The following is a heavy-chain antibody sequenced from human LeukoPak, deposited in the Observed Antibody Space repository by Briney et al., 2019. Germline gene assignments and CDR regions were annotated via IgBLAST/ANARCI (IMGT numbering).Heavy chain of an antibody. CDR1: GGSFSGYY. CDR3: ARRLGRKFGERFYYYHYMDV. CDR2: MNHSGST. D-gene: IGHD3-10*01. Sequence: SETLSLTCAVYGGSFSGYYWSWIRQPPGKRLEWIGEMNHSGSTNYNPSLKSRVTISVDTSKNQFSLKLSSVTAADTAVYYCARRLGRKFGERFYYYHYMDVWGKGTTVTISS. V-gene: IGHV4-34*01. J-gene: IGHJ6*03.